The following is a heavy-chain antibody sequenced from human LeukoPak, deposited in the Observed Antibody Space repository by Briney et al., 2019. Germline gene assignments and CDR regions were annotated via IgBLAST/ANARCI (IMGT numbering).Heavy chain of an antibody. CDR2: ISNSSSYI. J-gene: IGHJ4*02. Sequence: GGSLRLSCAASGFTFSSYSMNWVRQAPGKGLEWVASISNSSSYIYYADSVKGRFTISRDNAKNTLYLQMNSLRAEDTAVYYCAKGLLWELIVPFCYWGQGTLVTVSS. D-gene: IGHD1-26*01. CDR3: AKGLLWELIVPFCY. CDR1: GFTFSSYS. V-gene: IGHV3-21*04.